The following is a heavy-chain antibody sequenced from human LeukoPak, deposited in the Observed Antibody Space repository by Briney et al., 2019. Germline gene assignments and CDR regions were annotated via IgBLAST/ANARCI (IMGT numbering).Heavy chain of an antibody. J-gene: IGHJ1*01. CDR1: GGSFSGYY. CDR2: INHSGST. D-gene: IGHD6-19*01. V-gene: IGHV4-34*01. CDR3: ARESRQWLVRAEYFQH. Sequence: SETLSLTCAVYGGSFSGYYCSWIRQPPGKGLEWIGEINHSGSTNYNPSLKSRVTISVDTSKNQFSLKLSSLTAADTAVYYCARESRQWLVRAEYFQHWGQGTLVTVSS.